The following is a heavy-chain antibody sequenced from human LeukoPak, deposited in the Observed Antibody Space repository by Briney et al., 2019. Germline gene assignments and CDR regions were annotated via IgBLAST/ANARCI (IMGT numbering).Heavy chain of an antibody. CDR1: GFTFSSYA. CDR2: ISGSGGST. D-gene: IGHD1-1*01. Sequence: GGSLRLSCAASGFTFSSYAMSWVRQASGKGLEWVSAISGSGGSTYYADSVKGRFTISRDNSKNTLYLQMNSLRAEDTAVYYCARGDPPLGTFDYWGQGTLVTVSS. V-gene: IGHV3-23*01. J-gene: IGHJ4*02. CDR3: ARGDPPLGTFDY.